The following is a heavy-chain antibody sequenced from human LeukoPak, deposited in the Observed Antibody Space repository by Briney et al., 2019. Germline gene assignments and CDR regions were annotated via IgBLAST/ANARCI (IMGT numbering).Heavy chain of an antibody. V-gene: IGHV4-39*01. Sequence: SETLSLTCTVSGGSISSSSYYWGWIRQPPGKGLEWIGGIYYSGSTYYNPSLKSRVTISVDTSKNQFSLKLSSVTAADTAVYYCARHNSASAAGTPDYFDYWGQGTLVTVSS. D-gene: IGHD6-13*01. CDR2: IYYSGST. CDR3: ARHNSASAAGTPDYFDY. CDR1: GGSISSSSYY. J-gene: IGHJ4*02.